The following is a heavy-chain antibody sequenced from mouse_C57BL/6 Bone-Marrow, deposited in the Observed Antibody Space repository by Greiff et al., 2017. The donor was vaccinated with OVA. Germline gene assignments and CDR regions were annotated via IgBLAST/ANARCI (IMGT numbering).Heavy chain of an antibody. CDR2: ISDGGSYT. D-gene: IGHD1-1*01. J-gene: IGHJ2*01. Sequence: EVKLMESGGGLVKPGGSLKLSCAASGFTFSSYAMSWVRQTPEKRLAWVATISDGGSYTYYPDNVKGRFTISRDNAKNNLYLQMSHLKSEDTAMYYCARGATVVAPDYWGQGTTLTVSA. V-gene: IGHV5-4*03. CDR3: ARGATVVAPDY. CDR1: GFTFSSYA.